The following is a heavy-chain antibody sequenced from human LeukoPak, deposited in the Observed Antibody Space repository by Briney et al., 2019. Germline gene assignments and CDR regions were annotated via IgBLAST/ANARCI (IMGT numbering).Heavy chain of an antibody. Sequence: ASVKVSCKASGYTFTSYDINWVRQATGQGLEWMGWMNPNSGNTGYAQKFQGRVTITRNTSISTAYMELSSLRSEDTAVYYCARDHRGKRSSSVDYWGQGTLVTVSS. V-gene: IGHV1-8*03. CDR3: ARDHRGKRSSSVDY. D-gene: IGHD6-6*01. CDR2: MNPNSGNT. J-gene: IGHJ4*02. CDR1: GYTFTSYD.